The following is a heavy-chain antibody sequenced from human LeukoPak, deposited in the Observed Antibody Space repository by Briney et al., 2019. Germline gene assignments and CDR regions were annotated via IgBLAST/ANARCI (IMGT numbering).Heavy chain of an antibody. Sequence: ASVKVSCKASGYTFTSYGISWVRQAPGQGLEWMGWISAYNGNTNYAQKLQGRVTMTTDTSTSTAYMELRSLRSDDTAVYYCARDCSRSTSCYSTRLDYWGQGTLVTVSS. CDR3: ARDCSRSTSCYSTRLDY. CDR1: GYTFTSYG. CDR2: ISAYNGNT. V-gene: IGHV1-18*04. D-gene: IGHD2-2*01. J-gene: IGHJ4*02.